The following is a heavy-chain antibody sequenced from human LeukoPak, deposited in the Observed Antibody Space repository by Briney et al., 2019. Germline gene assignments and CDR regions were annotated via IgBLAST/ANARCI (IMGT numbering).Heavy chain of an antibody. Sequence: SVKVSCKASGGTFSSYAISWVRQAPGQGLEWMGGIIPIFGTANYAQKFQGRVTITADESTSTAYMELSSLRSEDTAVYYCARGDSSGWSNNWFDPWGQGALVTVSS. V-gene: IGHV1-69*01. J-gene: IGHJ5*02. D-gene: IGHD6-19*01. CDR3: ARGDSSGWSNNWFDP. CDR1: GGTFSSYA. CDR2: IIPIFGTA.